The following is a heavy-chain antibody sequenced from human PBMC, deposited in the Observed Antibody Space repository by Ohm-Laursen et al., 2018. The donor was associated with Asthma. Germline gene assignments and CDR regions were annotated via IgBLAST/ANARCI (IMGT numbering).Heavy chain of an antibody. CDR2: IYYSGST. D-gene: IGHD3-22*01. Sequence: TLSLTCSVSGGSISSAGHYWSWIRQHPGKGLEWIGYIYYSGSTYYNPSLKSRVTISVDTSKNQFSLKLSSVTAADTAVYYCARSVVVVAATYYYDSSGYYSCWFDPWGQGTLVTVSS. V-gene: IGHV4-31*03. CDR1: GGSISSAGHY. CDR3: ARSVVVVAATYYYDSSGYYSCWFDP. J-gene: IGHJ5*02.